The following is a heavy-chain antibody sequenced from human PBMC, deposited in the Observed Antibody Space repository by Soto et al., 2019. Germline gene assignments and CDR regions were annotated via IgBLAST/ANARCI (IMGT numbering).Heavy chain of an antibody. CDR1: GGSISSSNYY. J-gene: IGHJ4*02. CDR3: ARDSAYHGP. CDR2: IYYSEST. Sequence: SETLSLTCTVSGGSISSSNYYWGWIRQPPGKGLEWIGTIYYSESTHYNPSLEGRVAISADTPKNQFSLKLSSVTAEDTAVYYCARDSAYHGPWGQGTLVTVSS. D-gene: IGHD2-2*01. V-gene: IGHV4-39*02.